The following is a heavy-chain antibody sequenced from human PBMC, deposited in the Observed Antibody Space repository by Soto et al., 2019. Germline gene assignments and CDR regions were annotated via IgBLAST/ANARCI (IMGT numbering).Heavy chain of an antibody. CDR2: VYSGGAT. Sequence: EVRLVESGGGLVQPGGSLRLSCAAFGFTVSSNYMTWVRLAPGKGLEWVSLVYSGGATHYAASVKGRFTISTHSSQNTLFLQMNSLRTEDTATYYCARGSYGLEIHWGQGTKVTVSS. D-gene: IGHD5-18*01. CDR1: GFTVSSNY. CDR3: ARGSYGLEIH. V-gene: IGHV3-53*04. J-gene: IGHJ4*02.